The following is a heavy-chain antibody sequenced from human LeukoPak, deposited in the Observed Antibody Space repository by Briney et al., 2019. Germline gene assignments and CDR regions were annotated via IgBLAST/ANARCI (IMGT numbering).Heavy chain of an antibody. Sequence: GGSLRLSCAASGFTFSSYWMSWVRQAPGKGLEWVSVIYSGGSTYYADSVKGRFTIPRDNSKNTLYLQMNSLRAEDTAVYYCARGKQQPINYWGQGTLVTVSS. D-gene: IGHD6-13*01. CDR2: IYSGGST. V-gene: IGHV3-53*01. CDR1: GFTFSSYW. J-gene: IGHJ4*02. CDR3: ARGKQQPINY.